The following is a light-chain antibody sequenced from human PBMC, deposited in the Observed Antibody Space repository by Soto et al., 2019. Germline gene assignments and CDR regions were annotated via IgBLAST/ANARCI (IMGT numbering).Light chain of an antibody. V-gene: IGKV3-20*01. CDR2: GAS. CDR3: QQYGSSPPIT. CDR1: HGVSSSY. J-gene: IGKJ5*01. Sequence: EIVLTQSPGTLSLSPGARATLSCGASHGVSSSYLVWHQQKPGQAPRLLIYGASSRATGIPDRVSGSGSGTDFTLTISRLEPEDFAVYYCQQYGSSPPITFGQGTRLEIK.